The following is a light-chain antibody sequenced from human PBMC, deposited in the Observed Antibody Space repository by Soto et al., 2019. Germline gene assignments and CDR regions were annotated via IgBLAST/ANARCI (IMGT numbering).Light chain of an antibody. CDR3: QQYGSSPIT. V-gene: IGKV3D-20*01. Sequence: EVLLTQSPTTLSFSPGGRVTLSCVASADVSSSYVAWYQQKSGLAPRLLIHDASSRATGIPDRFSGSKSGTDFTLTIRRLEPEDAGVYYCQQYGSSPITVGQGTRLEIK. CDR2: DAS. CDR1: ADVSSSY. J-gene: IGKJ5*01.